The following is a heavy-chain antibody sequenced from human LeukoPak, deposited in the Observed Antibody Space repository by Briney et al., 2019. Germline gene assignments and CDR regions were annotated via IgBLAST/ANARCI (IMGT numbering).Heavy chain of an antibody. Sequence: GGSLRLSCAASGFTFSSYGMHWVRQAPGKGLEWVAFIRYDGSNKYYADSVKGRFTISRDNSKNTLYLQMNSLRAGDTAVYYCAKDWADSSSWKLYYYYGMDVWGQGTTVTVSS. J-gene: IGHJ6*02. V-gene: IGHV3-30*02. CDR3: AKDWADSSSWKLYYYYGMDV. CDR2: IRYDGSNK. CDR1: GFTFSSYG. D-gene: IGHD6-13*01.